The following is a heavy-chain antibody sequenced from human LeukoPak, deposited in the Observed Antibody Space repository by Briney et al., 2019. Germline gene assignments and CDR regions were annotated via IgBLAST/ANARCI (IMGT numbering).Heavy chain of an antibody. Sequence: ASVKVSCKASGYTFTGYYMHWVRQAPGQGLEWMGWINPNSGGTNYAQKFQGRVTMTRDTSTSTVYMELSSLRSEDTAVYYCARDPRASYESSDYYYPGDYWGQGTLVTVSS. CDR3: ARDPRASYESSDYYYPGDY. CDR2: INPNSGGT. V-gene: IGHV1-2*02. D-gene: IGHD3-22*01. J-gene: IGHJ4*02. CDR1: GYTFTGYY.